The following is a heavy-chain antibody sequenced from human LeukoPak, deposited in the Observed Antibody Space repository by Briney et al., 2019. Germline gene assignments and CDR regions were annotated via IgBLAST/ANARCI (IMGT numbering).Heavy chain of an antibody. CDR3: AREIHYYDSSGYRY. J-gene: IGHJ4*02. CDR1: GYTFTTYN. V-gene: IGHV1-18*01. CDR2: ISGYNGNT. Sequence: GASVKVSCKASGYTFTTYNINWVRQAPGQGLEWMGWISGYNGNTNYAQKLQGRVTMTTDTSTSTAYMELRSLRSDDTAVYYCAREIHYYDSSGYRYWGQGTLVTVSS. D-gene: IGHD3-22*01.